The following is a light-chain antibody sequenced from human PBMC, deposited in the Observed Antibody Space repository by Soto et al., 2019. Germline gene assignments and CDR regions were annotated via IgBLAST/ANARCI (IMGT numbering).Light chain of an antibody. CDR1: SSDVGGYNY. CDR2: DVT. CDR3: SSYTSSGTVL. V-gene: IGLV2-14*03. J-gene: IGLJ3*02. Sequence: QSALTQPASVSGSPGQSITISCTGTSSDVGGYNYVCWYQQHPGKAPKLIMHDVTNRPSGVSDRFSGSKSGNTASLSISGLQAEDEADYYRSSYTSSGTVLFGGGTKLTVL.